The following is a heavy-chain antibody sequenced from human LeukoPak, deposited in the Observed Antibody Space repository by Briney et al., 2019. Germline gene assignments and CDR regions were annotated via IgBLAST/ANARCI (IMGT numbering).Heavy chain of an antibody. CDR1: GFTFSSYA. D-gene: IGHD2-2*01. Sequence: GRSLRLSCAASGFTFSSYAMHWVRQAPGKGLEWVAVISYDGSNKYYADSVKGRFTISRDNSKNTLYLQMNSLRAEDTAVYYCARLDIVVVPAVTVGTVDNWFDPWGQGTLVTVSS. J-gene: IGHJ5*02. CDR3: ARLDIVVVPAVTVGTVDNWFDP. V-gene: IGHV3-30-3*01. CDR2: ISYDGSNK.